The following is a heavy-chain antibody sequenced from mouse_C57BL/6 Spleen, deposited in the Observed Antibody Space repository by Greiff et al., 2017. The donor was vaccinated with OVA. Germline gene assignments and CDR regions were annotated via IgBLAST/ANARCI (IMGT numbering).Heavy chain of an antibody. CDR2: IYPGGGYT. J-gene: IGHJ4*01. Sequence: VQLQQSGAELVRPGTSVKMSCKASGYTFTNYWIGWAKQRPGHGLEWIGDIYPGGGYTNYNEKFKGKATLTADKSSSTAYMQFSSLTSEDSAIYYCARGGSGYQGAMDYWGQGTSVTVSS. CDR3: ARGGSGYQGAMDY. V-gene: IGHV1-63*01. CDR1: GYTFTNYW. D-gene: IGHD3-2*02.